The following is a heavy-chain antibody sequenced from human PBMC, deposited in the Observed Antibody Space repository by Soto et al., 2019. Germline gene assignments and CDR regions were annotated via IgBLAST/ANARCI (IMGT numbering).Heavy chain of an antibody. D-gene: IGHD3-10*01. V-gene: IGHV1-2*02. CDR3: ARNMDYYYGPGSGNGHGF. CDR1: GYTFTAYY. CDR2: INPKFGDT. J-gene: IGHJ6*02. Sequence: QVQLVQSGAEVKEPGDSVRVSCEASGYTFTAYYIHWVRQAPGQGLEWMGWINPKFGDTTYAQDFQGRVSMTRDMCISTVYMELSRLTSEDTAIYYCARNMDYYYGPGSGNGHGFWGQGTTVNV.